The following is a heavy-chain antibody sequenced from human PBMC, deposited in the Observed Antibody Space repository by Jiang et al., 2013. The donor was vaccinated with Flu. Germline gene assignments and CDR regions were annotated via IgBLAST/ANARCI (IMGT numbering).Heavy chain of an antibody. CDR3: ARHRFYGSVDY. J-gene: IGHJ4*02. CDR2: IYYSGST. Sequence: LLKPSETLSLTCIVSADSISSSDYYWGWIRQPPGKGLEWIGIIYYSGSTYYNPSLKSRVTISVDTSKNQFSLRLSSVTAADTAVYYCARHRFYGSVDYWGQGTLVTVSS. V-gene: IGHV4-39*01. D-gene: IGHD3-10*01. CDR1: ADSISSSDYY.